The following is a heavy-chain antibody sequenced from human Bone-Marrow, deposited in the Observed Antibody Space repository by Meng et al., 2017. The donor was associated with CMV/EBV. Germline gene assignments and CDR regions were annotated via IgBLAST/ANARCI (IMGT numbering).Heavy chain of an antibody. Sequence: LRLSCTVSGGSISSGTYYWSWIRQHPGKGLEWIGYISYSGSTYYNPSLKSRLIISVGPSKNQFSLKLRSATAADTAVYYCSRCVAPTARFDHCGQGTLVTASS. CDR1: GGSISSGTYY. V-gene: IGHV4-31*03. CDR3: SRCVAPTARFDH. J-gene: IGHJ5*02. CDR2: ISYSGST. D-gene: IGHD1-14*01.